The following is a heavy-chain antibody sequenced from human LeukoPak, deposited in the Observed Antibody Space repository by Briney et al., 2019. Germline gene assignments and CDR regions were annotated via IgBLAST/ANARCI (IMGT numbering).Heavy chain of an antibody. CDR2: INPNSGDT. CDR3: ARARYTSIWRFDY. Sequence: SVKVSCKASGYTFTDHFIHWVRQAPIQGLEWMGWINPNSGDTKYAQKFQGRVTMTRDTSISTAFMELSRLRSDDTAVYYCARARYTSIWRFDYWGQGTLVTVSS. J-gene: IGHJ4*02. D-gene: IGHD6-19*01. CDR1: GYTFTDHF. V-gene: IGHV1-2*02.